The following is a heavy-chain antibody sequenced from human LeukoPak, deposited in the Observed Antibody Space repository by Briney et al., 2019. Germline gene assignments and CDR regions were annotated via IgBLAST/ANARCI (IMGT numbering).Heavy chain of an antibody. CDR1: GGSISSYY. CDR2: IYYSGST. D-gene: IGHD6-19*01. Sequence: SETLSLTCTVSGGSISSYYWSWIRQPPGKGLEWIGYIYYSGSTYYNPSLKSRVTISVDTSKNQFSLKLSSVTAADTAVYYCARAIAVAGPFDYWGQGTLVTVSS. CDR3: ARAIAVAGPFDY. J-gene: IGHJ4*02. V-gene: IGHV4-59*12.